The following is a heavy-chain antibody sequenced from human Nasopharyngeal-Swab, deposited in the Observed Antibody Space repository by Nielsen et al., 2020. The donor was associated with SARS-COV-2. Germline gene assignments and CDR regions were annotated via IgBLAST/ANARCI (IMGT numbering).Heavy chain of an antibody. CDR2: CNHSGST. D-gene: IGHD3-16*02. CDR3: GRQGAGTGGYRVYFYHYLDL. V-gene: IGHV4-38-2*01. CDR1: GYSISSDNY. Sequence: GSLRLSCAVSGYSISSDNYWAWIRQSSGKGLELIGRCNHSGSTYYNPSLKSRATLSEDTSNNQFSLKLTSVTAADTAVYYCGRQGAGTGGYRVYFYHYLDLWGKGTTVTVSS. J-gene: IGHJ6*03.